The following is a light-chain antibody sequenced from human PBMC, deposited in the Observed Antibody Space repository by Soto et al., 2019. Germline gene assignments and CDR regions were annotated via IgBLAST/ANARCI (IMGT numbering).Light chain of an antibody. V-gene: IGKV3-20*01. J-gene: IGKJ1*01. Sequence: IVLTQSPGTLSLSPGEGATLSCRASQSITTHYFAWYQQKPGQTPRLLIYGVSRRATGIPDRFSGSGSGTDFTLTIRKLEPEDFAVYYCQHYGSSPRFGQGTQVEIK. CDR3: QHYGSSPR. CDR1: QSITTHY. CDR2: GVS.